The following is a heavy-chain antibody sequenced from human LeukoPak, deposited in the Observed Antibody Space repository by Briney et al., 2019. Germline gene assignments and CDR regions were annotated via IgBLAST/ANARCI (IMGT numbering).Heavy chain of an antibody. V-gene: IGHV4-34*01. CDR3: ARGRTLNRYCSSTSCCPRSWFDP. CDR1: GGSFTGYY. D-gene: IGHD2-2*01. J-gene: IGHJ5*02. Sequence: PSETLSLTCAVYGGSFTGYYWSWIRQPPRKGLEWLGEINHSGSTNYNPSLKSRVPISVDTSKNQFSLKLSSVTAADTAVYYCARGRTLNRYCSSTSCCPRSWFDPWGQGTLVTVSS. CDR2: INHSGST.